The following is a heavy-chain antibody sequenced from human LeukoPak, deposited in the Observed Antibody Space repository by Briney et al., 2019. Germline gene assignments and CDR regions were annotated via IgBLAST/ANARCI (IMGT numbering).Heavy chain of an antibody. V-gene: IGHV4-34*01. Sequence: SETLSLTCAVSGGSFSGRYWNWIRQPPGRGLECIGEINHGGSTNYNPSLKSRVTISVDTSQNQFSLRLSSVTAADTAVYYCARGRYVTTRGGAAAGFLDYWGQGTLVTVST. D-gene: IGHD6-13*01. J-gene: IGHJ4*02. CDR2: INHGGST. CDR1: GGSFSGRY. CDR3: ARGRYVTTRGGAAAGFLDY.